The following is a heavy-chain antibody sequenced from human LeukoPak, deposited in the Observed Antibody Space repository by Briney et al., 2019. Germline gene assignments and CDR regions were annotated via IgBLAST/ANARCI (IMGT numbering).Heavy chain of an antibody. CDR3: ARDHSEYNWDRLEY. Sequence: PGGSLRLSCAASGFTFSSYAMHWVRQAPGKGLEWVAVISYDGSNKYYADSVKGRFTISRDNSKNTLYLQMNSLRAEDTAVYYCARDHSEYNWDRLEYWGQGTLVTVSS. CDR2: ISYDGSNK. J-gene: IGHJ4*02. V-gene: IGHV3-30*04. D-gene: IGHD1/OR15-1a*01. CDR1: GFTFSSYA.